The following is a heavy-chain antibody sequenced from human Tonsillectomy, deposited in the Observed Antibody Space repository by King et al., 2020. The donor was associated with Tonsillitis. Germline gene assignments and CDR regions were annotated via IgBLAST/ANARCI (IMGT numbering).Heavy chain of an antibody. CDR3: ARDSDYGDYGFDY. J-gene: IGHJ4*02. D-gene: IGHD4-17*01. CDR2: ISYDGDNK. CDR1: GFTFSNYA. V-gene: IGHV3-30*01. Sequence: HVQLVESGGGVVQPGRSLRLSCAASGFTFSNYAMQWVRQAPGKGLEWVTVISYDGDNKYYADSVKGRFTISRDNSKNTLYLQMNALRAEDTALYYCARDSDYGDYGFDYWGQGTLVTVSS.